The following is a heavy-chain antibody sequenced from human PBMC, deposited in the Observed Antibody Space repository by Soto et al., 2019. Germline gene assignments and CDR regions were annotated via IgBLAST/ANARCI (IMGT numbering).Heavy chain of an antibody. Sequence: PSETLSLTCAVYGGSFSGYDWSWIRQPPGKGLEWIGEINHSGSTNYNPSLKSRVTISVDTSKNQFSLKLSSVTAADTAVYYCARGIYCSSTSCYALDFDYWGQGTLVTVSS. CDR2: INHSGST. V-gene: IGHV4-34*01. CDR1: GGSFSGYD. CDR3: ARGIYCSSTSCYALDFDY. D-gene: IGHD2-2*01. J-gene: IGHJ4*02.